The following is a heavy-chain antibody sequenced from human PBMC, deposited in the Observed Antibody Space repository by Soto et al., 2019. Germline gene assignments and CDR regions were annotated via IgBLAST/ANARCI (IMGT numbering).Heavy chain of an antibody. CDR2: INPNSGGT. Sequence: ASVKVSCKASGYTFTVYYMHWVRQAPGQGLEWMGCINPNSGGTNYAQKFQGWVTMTRDTSISTAYMELSRLRSDDTAVYYCERAGVVGYCSSTSCFTTYYFEYWGQGTLVTVSS. CDR3: ERAGVVGYCSSTSCFTTYYFEY. V-gene: IGHV1-2*04. D-gene: IGHD2-2*02. CDR1: GYTFTVYY. J-gene: IGHJ4*02.